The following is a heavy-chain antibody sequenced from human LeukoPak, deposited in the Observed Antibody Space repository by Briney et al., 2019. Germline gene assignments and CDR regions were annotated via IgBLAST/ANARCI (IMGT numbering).Heavy chain of an antibody. J-gene: IGHJ4*02. Sequence: PGGSLRLSCAASGFTVSSNYMSWVRQAPGKGLEWVSVIYSGGSTYYADSVKGRFTISRDNSKNTLYLQMNSLRAEDTAVYYCAGANWGRTDYYFDYWGQGTLVTVSS. CDR2: IYSGGST. D-gene: IGHD7-27*01. CDR3: AGANWGRTDYYFDY. V-gene: IGHV3-66*01. CDR1: GFTVSSNY.